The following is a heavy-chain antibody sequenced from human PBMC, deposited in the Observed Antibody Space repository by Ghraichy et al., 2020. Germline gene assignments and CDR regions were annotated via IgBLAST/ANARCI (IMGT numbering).Heavy chain of an antibody. J-gene: IGHJ4*02. D-gene: IGHD6-13*01. CDR3: TRDGWLYSSTRSFFNY. V-gene: IGHV3-30-3*01. Sequence: VAVLSYDRSSDSYADSVTGRFTFSRDLSRNTLYLQMNSLRAEYPALYYCTRDGWLYSSTRSFFNYWGQGTLVTVSS. CDR2: LSYDRSSD.